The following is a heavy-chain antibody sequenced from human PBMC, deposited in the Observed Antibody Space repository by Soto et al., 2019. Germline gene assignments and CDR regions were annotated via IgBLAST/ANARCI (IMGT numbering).Heavy chain of an antibody. CDR2: VYYTGTT. CDR3: ARDTVLTGMFDF. J-gene: IGHJ4*02. Sequence: TLSLTCTVSGGSIGSYHWSWVRQPPGKGLEWIVSVYYTGTTNYNPSLGSRVTISIDAPENQISLKLTSVTAADTAFYYCARDTVLTGMFDFWGQGTLVTVSS. CDR1: GGSIGSYH. D-gene: IGHD4-17*01. V-gene: IGHV4-59*01.